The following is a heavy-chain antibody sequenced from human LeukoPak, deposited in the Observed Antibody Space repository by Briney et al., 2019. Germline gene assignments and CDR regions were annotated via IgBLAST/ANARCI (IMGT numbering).Heavy chain of an antibody. Sequence: GGSLRLSCAASGFTFSSYAMSWVRQAPGKGLEWVSGISGAGGSTYYADSVKGRFTISRDNSKNTLYLQMNSLRAEDTAVCYCAKTWRGSSWSFDYWGQGTLVTVSS. CDR2: ISGAGGST. J-gene: IGHJ4*02. D-gene: IGHD6-13*01. V-gene: IGHV3-23*01. CDR1: GFTFSSYA. CDR3: AKTWRGSSWSFDY.